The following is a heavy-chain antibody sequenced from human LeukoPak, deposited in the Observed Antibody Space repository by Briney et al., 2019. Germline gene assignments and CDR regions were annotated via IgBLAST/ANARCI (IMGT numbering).Heavy chain of an antibody. CDR2: ISSSSSYI. CDR3: ATQPPLRPNSSPGGGR. CDR1: GFTFSSYS. Sequence: GGSLRLSCAASGFTFSSYSMNWVRQAPGKGLEWVSSISSSSSYIYYADSVKGRFTISRDNAKNSLYLQMNSLRAEDTAVYYCATQPPLRPNSSPGGGRWGQGTLVTVSS. J-gene: IGHJ4*02. V-gene: IGHV3-21*01. D-gene: IGHD4-17*01.